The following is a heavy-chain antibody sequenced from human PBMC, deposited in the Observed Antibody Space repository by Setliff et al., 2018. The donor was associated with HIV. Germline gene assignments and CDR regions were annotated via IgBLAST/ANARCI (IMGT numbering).Heavy chain of an antibody. D-gene: IGHD3-10*01. CDR1: GFTFSSSA. CDR2: ITRSTYT. V-gene: IGHV3-21*04. Sequence: LSLSCAASGFTFSSSAMSWVRQAPGKGLEWVSAITRSTYTNYADSVKGRFTISRDNAKNSLYLQMISLRAEDTAVYYCARDRLGVKGYYYMDVWGKGTTVTVSS. CDR3: ARDRLGVKGYYYMDV. J-gene: IGHJ6*03.